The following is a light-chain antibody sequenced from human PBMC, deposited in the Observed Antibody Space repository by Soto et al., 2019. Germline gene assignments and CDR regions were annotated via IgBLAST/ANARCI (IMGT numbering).Light chain of an antibody. CDR2: DVS. Sequence: QSALTQPASVSGSPGQSIAISCTGTSSDVGAHNYVSWYQQHPGKAPKLIIYDVSNRPSGVSTRFSGFKSGNTASLTISGLQAEDEAEYYCSSYTYTRTRVIFGGGTKLTVL. CDR1: SSDVGAHNY. J-gene: IGLJ2*01. V-gene: IGLV2-14*03. CDR3: SSYTYTRTRVI.